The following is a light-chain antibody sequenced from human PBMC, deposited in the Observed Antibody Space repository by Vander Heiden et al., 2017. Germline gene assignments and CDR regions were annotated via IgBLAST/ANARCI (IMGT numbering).Light chain of an antibody. Sequence: DIQMTQFPSTLSASVGDRVTITCRASQSISSWLAWYQQKPGKAPKLLIYKASTLESGVTSRFSGSGSGTEFTLTISRLQPDDIATYYCQQYNGYPVTFGQGTKLEIK. CDR2: KAS. V-gene: IGKV1-5*03. CDR3: QQYNGYPVT. CDR1: QSISSW. J-gene: IGKJ2*01.